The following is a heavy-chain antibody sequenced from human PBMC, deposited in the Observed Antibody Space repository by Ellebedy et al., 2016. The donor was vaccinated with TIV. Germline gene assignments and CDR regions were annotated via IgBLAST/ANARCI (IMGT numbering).Heavy chain of an antibody. CDR1: GSTFSGYY. D-gene: IGHD1-26*01. CDR3: AVGATTP. Sequence: ASVKVSCXASGSTFSGYYVHWVRQAPGQGLEWMGWINPNSGGTTYAQKFQGRVNLTRDTSITTAYMELSRLRSNDSAVYYRAVGATTPWGQGTLITVSS. CDR2: INPNSGGT. V-gene: IGHV1-2*02. J-gene: IGHJ5*02.